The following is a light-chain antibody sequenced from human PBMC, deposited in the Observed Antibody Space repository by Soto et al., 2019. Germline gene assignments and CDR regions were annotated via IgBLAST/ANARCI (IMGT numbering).Light chain of an antibody. CDR3: QTWGTCILV. CDR1: SGHSSYA. CDR2: LNSDGSH. J-gene: IGLJ2*01. Sequence: QPVLTQSPSASASLGASVKLTCTLSSGHSSYAIAWHQQQPEKGPRYLMKLNSDGSHSKGDGIPDRFSGSSSGAERYLTISSLQSEDEADYYGQTWGTCILVFGGGTKLTVL. V-gene: IGLV4-69*01.